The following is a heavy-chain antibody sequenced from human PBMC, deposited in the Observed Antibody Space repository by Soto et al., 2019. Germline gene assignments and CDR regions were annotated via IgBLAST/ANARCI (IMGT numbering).Heavy chain of an antibody. CDR1: GGSISSYY. CDR3: ARDQNDILTGYFHWFDP. Sequence: SETLSLTCTVSGGSISSYYWSWIRQPPGKELEWIGYIYYSRSSNYNPYLKSRVTISVDKSKNQFSLKLSSVTAADTAVYYCARDQNDILTGYFHWFDPWGQGTLVTVSS. D-gene: IGHD3-9*01. V-gene: IGHV4-59*01. CDR2: IYYSRSS. J-gene: IGHJ5*02.